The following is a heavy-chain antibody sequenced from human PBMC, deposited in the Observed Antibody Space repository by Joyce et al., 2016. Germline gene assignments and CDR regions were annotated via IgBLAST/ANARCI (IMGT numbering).Heavy chain of an antibody. CDR1: GFTFSSYS. Sequence: EVQLVESGGGLVKPGGSLSLSCAASGFTFSSYSMSWVRQAPGKGLGWVSSLSSSSSYIKYTDSVKGRFTISRDNAKNSLYLQMNSLRVEDTAVYYCARSSYTNGIFDYWGQGTLVTVSS. CDR2: LSSSSSYI. V-gene: IGHV3-21*01. CDR3: ARSSYTNGIFDY. D-gene: IGHD2-8*01. J-gene: IGHJ4*02.